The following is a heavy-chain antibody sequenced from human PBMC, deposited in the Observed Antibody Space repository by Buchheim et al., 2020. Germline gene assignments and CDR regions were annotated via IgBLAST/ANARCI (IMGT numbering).Heavy chain of an antibody. D-gene: IGHD3-3*01. J-gene: IGHJ6*02. CDR3: ARAMDYWSGYYSYYYYGMDV. V-gene: IGHV1-69*01. CDR1: GGTFSSYA. Sequence: QVQLVQSGAVVKKPGSSVKVSCKASGGTFSSYAISWVRQAPGHGLDCMGGIIPIFGTANYAQKFQGRVTIPADESTHTAYMELSSLRSEDTAVYYCARAMDYWSGYYSYYYYGMDVWGQGTT. CDR2: IIPIFGTA.